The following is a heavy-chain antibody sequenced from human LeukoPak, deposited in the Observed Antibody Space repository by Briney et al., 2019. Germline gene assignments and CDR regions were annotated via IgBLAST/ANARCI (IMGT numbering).Heavy chain of an antibody. CDR1: GYTFTGYY. J-gene: IGHJ6*02. CDR2: INPNRGDT. V-gene: IGHV1-2*02. CDR3: ERERYCSCGSCHYYGMDV. D-gene: IGHD2-15*01. Sequence: GSVSVSCKASGYTFTGYYMHWVRQAPGKGVEWRGWINPNRGDTNYAQTFKGRVNITRDTANSTAYMEVNRLRSDDTAVYYCERERYCSCGSCHYYGMDVWGQGTTVTVSS.